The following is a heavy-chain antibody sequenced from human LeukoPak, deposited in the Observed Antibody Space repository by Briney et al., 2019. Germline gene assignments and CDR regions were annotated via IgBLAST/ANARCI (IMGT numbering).Heavy chain of an antibody. D-gene: IGHD6-13*01. V-gene: IGHV1-2*02. CDR1: GYTFTGYY. Sequence: GASVKVSCKASGYTFTGYYMHWVRQAPGQGLEWTGWINPNSGGTNYAQKFQGRVTMTRDTSISTAYMELSRLRSDDTAVYYCARDGPDVAAAGGDYWGQGTLVTVSS. CDR2: INPNSGGT. CDR3: ARDGPDVAAAGGDY. J-gene: IGHJ4*02.